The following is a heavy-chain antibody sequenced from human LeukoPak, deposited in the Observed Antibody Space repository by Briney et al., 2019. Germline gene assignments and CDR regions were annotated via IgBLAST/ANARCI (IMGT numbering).Heavy chain of an antibody. D-gene: IGHD3-3*01. CDR1: GCTFTGYY. CDR3: ARGALEWLLSDYYYYMDV. Sequence: SVKVSCKACGCTFTGYYIHWVRQAPGQGLEWMGRINPNSGGTKYAQKFQDRVTRTRATSISTAYMELSRLRSDDTAVYYCARGALEWLLSDYYYYMDVWGKGTTVTVSS. CDR2: INPNSGGT. J-gene: IGHJ6*03. V-gene: IGHV1-2*02.